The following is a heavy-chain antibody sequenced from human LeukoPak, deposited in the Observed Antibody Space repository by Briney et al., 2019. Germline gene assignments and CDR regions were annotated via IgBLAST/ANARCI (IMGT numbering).Heavy chain of an antibody. CDR2: ISSSGSTI. V-gene: IGHV3-48*04. Sequence: PGGSLRLSCAASGFTLSSYGVHWIRQAPGKGLEWVSYISSSGSTIYYADSVKGRFTISRDNAKNSLYLHVNRQRAEDSAVYYCARKAPYCGGDSLVGSISDAFDVWGQGTMVTVSS. D-gene: IGHD2-21*01. J-gene: IGHJ3*01. CDR1: GFTLSSYG. CDR3: ARKAPYCGGDSLVGSISDAFDV.